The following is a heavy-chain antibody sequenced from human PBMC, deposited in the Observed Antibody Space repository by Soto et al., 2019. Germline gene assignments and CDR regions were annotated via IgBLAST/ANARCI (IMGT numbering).Heavy chain of an antibody. Sequence: GGSLRLSCATSGFTFSSYDMHWVRQAPGKSLEWVAVISFDGRNKFYSASVKGRFTISRDDSKKRLYLQMNSLRAEDTAVYYCAKPIVAAGYYGMDVWGQGXTVTVPS. CDR2: ISFDGRNK. J-gene: IGHJ6*02. CDR3: AKPIVAAGYYGMDV. D-gene: IGHD6-13*01. V-gene: IGHV3-30*18. CDR1: GFTFSSYD.